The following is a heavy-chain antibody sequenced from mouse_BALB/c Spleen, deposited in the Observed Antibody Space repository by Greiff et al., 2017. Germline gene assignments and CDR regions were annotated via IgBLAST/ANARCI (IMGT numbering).Heavy chain of an antibody. CDR3: ARRGTAHYFDY. CDR1: GYAFSSYW. V-gene: IGHV1-80*01. D-gene: IGHD1-2*01. Sequence: VQRVESGAELVRPGSSVKISCKASGYAFSSYWMNWVKQRPGQGLEWIGQIYPGDGDTNYNGKFKGKATLTADKSSSTAYMQLSSLTSEDSAVYFCARRGTAHYFDYWGQGTTLTVSS. J-gene: IGHJ2*01. CDR2: IYPGDGDT.